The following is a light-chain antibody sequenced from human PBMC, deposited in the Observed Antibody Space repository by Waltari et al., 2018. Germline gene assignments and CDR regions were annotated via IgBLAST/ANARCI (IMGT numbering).Light chain of an antibody. CDR2: DVS. V-gene: IGKV1-5*01. CDR1: QIVTRY. CDR3: QQYDRYSAWT. J-gene: IGKJ1*01. Sequence: IQMTQSPSTLSASVGDRVTITCRASQIVTRYLAWYQQKPGKAPKVLIWDVSSLERGVPSRFSGSGSGTEFTLTISSLQPDDFATYYCQQYDRYSAWTFGQGTKVEIK.